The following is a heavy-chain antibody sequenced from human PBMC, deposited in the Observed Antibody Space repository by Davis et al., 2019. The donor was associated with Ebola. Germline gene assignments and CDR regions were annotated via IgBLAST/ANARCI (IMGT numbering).Heavy chain of an antibody. V-gene: IGHV3-30-3*01. Sequence: GGSLRLSCTASGFTFSSYAMHWVRQAPGKGLEWVAVISYDGSNKYYADSVKGRFTISRDNSKNTLYLQMNSLRAEDTAVYYCARARTRYSGYDDYWGQGTLVTVSS. J-gene: IGHJ4*02. D-gene: IGHD5-12*01. CDR1: GFTFSSYA. CDR2: ISYDGSNK. CDR3: ARARTRYSGYDDY.